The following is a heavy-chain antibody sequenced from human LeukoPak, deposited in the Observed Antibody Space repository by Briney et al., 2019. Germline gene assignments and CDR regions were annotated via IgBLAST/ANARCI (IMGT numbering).Heavy chain of an antibody. CDR1: GGTFITDA. D-gene: IGHD5-12*01. Sequence: SLRVSSAASGGTFITDAVSWGRQGPGEGGGRVGGIIPLFGIANYTQKFQGRVTITTDESTSTSYMELSSLRSEDTALYYCGATESYYYYMDVWGNGTPCTVSS. J-gene: IGHJ6*03. CDR2: IIPLFGIA. V-gene: IGHV1-69*05. CDR3: GATESYYYYMDV.